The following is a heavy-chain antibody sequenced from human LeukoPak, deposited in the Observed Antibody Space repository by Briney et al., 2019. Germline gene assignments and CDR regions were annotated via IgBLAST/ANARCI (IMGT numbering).Heavy chain of an antibody. CDR1: GFSFSSYA. CDR3: TTLGPGFGHY. V-gene: IGHV3-64*01. J-gene: IGHJ4*02. CDR2: ISGNGDTT. D-gene: IGHD3-10*01. Sequence: GGSLRLSCAASGFSFSSYAIHWVRQAPGKGLEYVSGISGNGDTTYYAISLKGRFTISRDNSKNTQYLQMGSLRTEDMAVYYCTTLGPGFGHYWGQGTLVTVSS.